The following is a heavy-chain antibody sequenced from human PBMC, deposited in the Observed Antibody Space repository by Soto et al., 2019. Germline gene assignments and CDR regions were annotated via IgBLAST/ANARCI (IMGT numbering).Heavy chain of an antibody. CDR2: ISSSSSYI. V-gene: IGHV3-21*01. J-gene: IGHJ5*02. D-gene: IGHD6-6*01. CDR1: GFTFSSYS. Sequence: EVQLVESGGGLVKPGGSLRLSCAASGFTFSSYSMNWVRQAPGKGLEWVSSISSSSSYIYYADSVKGRFTISRDNAKNSLYLKRNSLRAGDTAVYYCARNWVKYSSSDGFAPWGQGTLVTVSS. CDR3: ARNWVKYSSSDGFAP.